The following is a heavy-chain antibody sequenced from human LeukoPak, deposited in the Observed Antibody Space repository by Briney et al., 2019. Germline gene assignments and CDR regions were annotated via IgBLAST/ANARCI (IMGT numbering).Heavy chain of an antibody. J-gene: IGHJ4*02. V-gene: IGHV3-30*04. CDR1: GFTFSSYA. CDR3: ARDPITMIPQPAYYFDY. CDR2: ISYDGSNK. Sequence: GGSLRLSCAASGFTFSSYAMHWVRQAPGKGLEWVAVISYDGSNKYYADSVKGRFTISRDNSKNTLYLQMNSLRAEDTAVYYYARDPITMIPQPAYYFDYWGQGTLVTVSS. D-gene: IGHD3-22*01.